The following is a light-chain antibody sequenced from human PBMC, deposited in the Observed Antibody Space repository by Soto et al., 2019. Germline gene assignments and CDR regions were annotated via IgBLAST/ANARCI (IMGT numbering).Light chain of an antibody. CDR2: GAS. CDR1: QSVSSIY. J-gene: IGKJ4*01. V-gene: IGKV3-20*01. Sequence: EIVLTQSPGTLSLSPGERATLSCRASQSVSSIYLAWYQQTPVQAPRLLIYGASSRATGIPDRFSGSGSGTAFTLTISRLEPEDSAVDYCHQYCSSPLLTFGGGTKVEIK. CDR3: HQYCSSPLLT.